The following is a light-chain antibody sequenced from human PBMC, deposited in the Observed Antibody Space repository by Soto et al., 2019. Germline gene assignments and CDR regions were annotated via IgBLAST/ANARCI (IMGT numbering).Light chain of an antibody. V-gene: IGLV1-47*01. Sequence: QSALTQPPSASGTPGQRVTISCSGSSSNIGSNYVYWYQQLPGTVPQLLIYRNSERPSGVPDRFSGSKSGTSASLAISGLRSEDEADYYCAAWDGSLSGVVFGGGTKVTVL. CDR2: RNS. CDR3: AAWDGSLSGVV. J-gene: IGLJ2*01. CDR1: SSNIGSNY.